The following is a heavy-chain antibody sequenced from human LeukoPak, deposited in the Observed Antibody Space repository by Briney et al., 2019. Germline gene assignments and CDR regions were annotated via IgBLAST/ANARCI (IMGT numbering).Heavy chain of an antibody. Sequence: GGSLRLSCVASDFTFSFYWMTWVRQAPGKGLEWLANILPDGSQKYYVDSVKGRFTISRDNPKNSLYLQINNLKVEDTAVYYCGRLAHNAWYAIDFWGQGALVTVSS. J-gene: IGHJ4*02. CDR2: ILPDGSQK. D-gene: IGHD6-13*01. V-gene: IGHV3-7*01. CDR3: GRLAHNAWYAIDF. CDR1: DFTFSFYW.